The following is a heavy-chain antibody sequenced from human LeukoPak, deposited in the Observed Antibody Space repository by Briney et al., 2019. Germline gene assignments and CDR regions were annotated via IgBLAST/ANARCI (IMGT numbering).Heavy chain of an antibody. CDR3: AKLRSGNDAFDI. D-gene: IGHD3-3*01. V-gene: IGHV3-23*01. CDR1: GFTFSSYA. CDR2: ISGSGGST. J-gene: IGHJ3*02. Sequence: GGSLRLSCAASGFTFSSYAMSWVRQAPGKGLEWVSAISGSGGSTYYADSVKGRFTISRGNSKNTLYLQMNSLRAEDTAVYYCAKLRSGNDAFDIWGQGTMVTVSS.